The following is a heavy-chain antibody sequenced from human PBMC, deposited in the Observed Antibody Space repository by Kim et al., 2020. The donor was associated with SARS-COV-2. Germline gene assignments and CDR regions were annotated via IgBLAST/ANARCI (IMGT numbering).Heavy chain of an antibody. Sequence: ASVKVSCKASGYTFTSYAISWVRQAPGQGLEWMGWISAYNGNTIYAQKFQGRVTMTTDTSTSTAYMELRSLRSDGTAVFYCARWDLHTVTLDYWGQGTLVTVSS. CDR2: ISAYNGNT. V-gene: IGHV1-18*01. CDR3: ARWDLHTVTLDY. CDR1: GYTFTSYA. J-gene: IGHJ4*02. D-gene: IGHD4-17*01.